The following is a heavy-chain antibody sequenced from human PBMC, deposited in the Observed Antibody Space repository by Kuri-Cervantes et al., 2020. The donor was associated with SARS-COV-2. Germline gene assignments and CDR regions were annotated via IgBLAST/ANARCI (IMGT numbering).Heavy chain of an antibody. CDR3: AREGVVWFGGYFDY. Sequence: ASVKVSCKASGYTSTGYYMHWVRQAPGQGLEWMGWINPNSGGTNYAQKFQGRVTMTRDTSISTAYMELSRLRSDDTAVYYCAREGVVWFGGYFDYWGQGTLVTVSS. J-gene: IGHJ4*02. CDR2: INPNSGGT. CDR1: GYTSTGYY. D-gene: IGHD3-10*01. V-gene: IGHV1-2*02.